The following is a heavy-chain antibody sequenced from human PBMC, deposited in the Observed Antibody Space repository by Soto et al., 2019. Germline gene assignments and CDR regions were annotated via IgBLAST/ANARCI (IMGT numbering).Heavy chain of an antibody. D-gene: IGHD5-18*01. J-gene: IGHJ6*02. CDR3: ARVITPHHGYNYITYYGMDV. CDR2: FNPNSGGT. V-gene: IGHV1-2*02. Sequence: ASVKVSCKASGYTFVDYYIHWVRQAPGQGLEWMGWFNPNSGGTSSAQNFQGRVTMARDTSISIAYMELTRLRSDDTAVYYCARVITPHHGYNYITYYGMDVWGQGTTVTVSS. CDR1: GYTFVDYY.